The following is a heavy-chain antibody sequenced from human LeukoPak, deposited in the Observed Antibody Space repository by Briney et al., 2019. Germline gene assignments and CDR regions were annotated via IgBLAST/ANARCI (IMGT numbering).Heavy chain of an antibody. CDR2: IYYSGST. CDR1: GGSFSGYY. D-gene: IGHD6-19*01. J-gene: IGHJ1*01. CDR3: ARDSSGWYRFQH. Sequence: SETLSLTCAVYGGSFSGYYWSWIRQPPGKGLEWIGYIYYSGSTNYNPSLKSRVTISVDTSKNQFSLKLSSVTAADTAVYYCARDSSGWYRFQHWGQGTLVTVSS. V-gene: IGHV4-59*12.